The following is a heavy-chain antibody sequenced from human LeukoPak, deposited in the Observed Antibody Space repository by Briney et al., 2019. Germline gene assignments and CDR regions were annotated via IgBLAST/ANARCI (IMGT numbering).Heavy chain of an antibody. CDR3: ASVFGSSWYRYYWFDP. V-gene: IGHV4-34*01. CDR2: INHSGST. Sequence: SETLSLTCAVYGGYFSGYYWSWIRQPPGKGLEWIGEINHSGSTNYNPSLKSRVTISVDTSKNQFSLELSSVTAADTAVYYCASVFGSSWYRYYWFDPWGQGTLVTVSS. D-gene: IGHD6-13*01. J-gene: IGHJ5*02. CDR1: GGYFSGYY.